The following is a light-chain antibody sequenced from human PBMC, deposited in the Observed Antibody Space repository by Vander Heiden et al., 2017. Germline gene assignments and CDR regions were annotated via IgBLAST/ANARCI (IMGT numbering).Light chain of an antibody. CDR3: QSYDSSLSGSL. J-gene: IGLJ2*01. CDR2: ANS. V-gene: IGLV1-40*01. CDR1: SSNIGAGYD. Sequence: QSVLTQPPSLSGAPGQRVTFSCTGSSSNIGAGYDVHWYQQLPGTAPKLLISANSNRPSGVPDRFSGSKSGTSASLAITGLQAEDEADYYCQSYDSSLSGSLFGGGIKLTVL.